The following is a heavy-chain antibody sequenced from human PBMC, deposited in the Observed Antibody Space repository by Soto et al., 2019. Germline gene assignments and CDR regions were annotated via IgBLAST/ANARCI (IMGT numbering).Heavy chain of an antibody. J-gene: IGHJ4*02. CDR2: ISSSSSYI. Sequence: GGSLRLSCAASGFTFSSYSMNWVRQAPGKGLEWVSSISSSSSYIYYADSVKGRFTISRDNAKNSLYLQMNSLRAEDTAVYYCASPFVVVKKIGYWGQGPLVTVAS. V-gene: IGHV3-21*01. CDR1: GFTFSSYS. CDR3: ASPFVVVKKIGY. D-gene: IGHD3-22*01.